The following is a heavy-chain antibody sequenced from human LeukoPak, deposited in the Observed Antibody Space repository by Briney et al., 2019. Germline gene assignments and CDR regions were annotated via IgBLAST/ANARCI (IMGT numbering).Heavy chain of an antibody. CDR2: IKTDGSYT. CDR3: ASEEGGLDV. CDR1: GFTFSRYW. V-gene: IGHV3-74*01. J-gene: IGHJ6*02. Sequence: PGGSLRLSCAASGFTFSRYWMHWVRQAPGKGLVWVSRIKTDGSYTSYADSVKGRFTISRDNAKSTLYLQMNALRGEDTAVYYWASEEGGLDVWGQGTTVTVSS.